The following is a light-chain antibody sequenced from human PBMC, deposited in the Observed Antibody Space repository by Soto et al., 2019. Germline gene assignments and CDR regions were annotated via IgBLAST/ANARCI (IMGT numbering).Light chain of an antibody. V-gene: IGKV3-15*01. CDR2: GAS. Sequence: EIVMTQSPATLSVSTGERATLSCRASQSVSSNLVWYQQKPGQAPRLLIYGASTRATGIPARFSGSGSGTEVTLTVSSLQSEDFAVYYCQQYNNWPPWTFGQGTKVDIK. CDR3: QQYNNWPPWT. J-gene: IGKJ1*01. CDR1: QSVSSN.